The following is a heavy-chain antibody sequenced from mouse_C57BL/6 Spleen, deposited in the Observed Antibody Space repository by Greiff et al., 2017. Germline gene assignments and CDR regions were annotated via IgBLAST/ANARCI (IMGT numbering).Heavy chain of an antibody. V-gene: IGHV14-4*01. CDR3: TTRAMDY. CDR2: IDPENGDT. J-gene: IGHJ4*01. Sequence: VQLQQSGAELVRPGASVKLSCTASGFNIKDDYMHWVKQRPEQGLEWIGWIDPENGDTEYASKFQGKATITADTSSNTAYLQLRSLTSEDTAVYYCTTRAMDYWGQGTSGTVSS. CDR1: GFNIKDDY.